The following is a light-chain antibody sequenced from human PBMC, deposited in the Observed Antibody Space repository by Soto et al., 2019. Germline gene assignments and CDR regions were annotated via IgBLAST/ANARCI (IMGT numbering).Light chain of an antibody. CDR3: QQYNAYSWT. CDR1: QNINSW. Sequence: EIHMTQSPSTLSASVVDRVTITCRASQNINSWLAWYQQKPGKAPKLLIYEASTLERGVPSRFGGSGSGTEFTLTISSLQSDDFGTYYCQQYNAYSWTFGQGTKVDIK. CDR2: EAS. J-gene: IGKJ1*01. V-gene: IGKV1-5*03.